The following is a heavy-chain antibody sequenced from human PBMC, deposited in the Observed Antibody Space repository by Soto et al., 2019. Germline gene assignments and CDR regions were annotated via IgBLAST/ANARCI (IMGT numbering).Heavy chain of an antibody. CDR2: ISAYNGYT. J-gene: IGHJ6*02. D-gene: IGHD3-3*01. CDR1: GYTFTTFG. Sequence: QVQLVQSGAEVKKPGASVKVSCKASGYTFTTFGISWVRQAPGQGLEWMGWISAYNGYTNYAQKLQGRVTMTTDTSTSIAYMELRSLRSDDTAVYYCARDPTIFGVVQNYGMDVWGQGTTVTVSS. V-gene: IGHV1-18*01. CDR3: ARDPTIFGVVQNYGMDV.